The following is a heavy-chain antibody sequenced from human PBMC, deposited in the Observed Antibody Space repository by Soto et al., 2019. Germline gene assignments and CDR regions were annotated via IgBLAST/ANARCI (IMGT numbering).Heavy chain of an antibody. Sequence: SETLSLTCAVYGGSFSGYYWSWIRQPPGKGLEWIGEINHSGSTNYNPSLKSRVTISVDTSKNQFSLKLSSVTAADTAVYYCARGRYCSGGSCYSGYYYYMDVWGKGTTVTVSS. J-gene: IGHJ6*03. V-gene: IGHV4-34*01. CDR3: ARGRYCSGGSCYSGYYYYMDV. CDR2: INHSGST. D-gene: IGHD2-15*01. CDR1: GGSFSGYY.